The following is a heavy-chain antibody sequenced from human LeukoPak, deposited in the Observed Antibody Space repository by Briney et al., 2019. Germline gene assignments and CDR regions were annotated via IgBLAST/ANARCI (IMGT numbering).Heavy chain of an antibody. J-gene: IGHJ4*02. D-gene: IGHD3-10*01. CDR2: ISSSSSYT. CDR1: GFTFSDYY. Sequence: PGGSLRLSCAASGFTFSDYYMSWIRQAPGKGLEWVSYISSSSSYTNYADSVKGRFTISRDNAKNSLYLQMNSLGAEDTAVYYCARAVITMVRGVIINFDYWGQGTLVTVSS. V-gene: IGHV3-11*05. CDR3: ARAVITMVRGVIINFDY.